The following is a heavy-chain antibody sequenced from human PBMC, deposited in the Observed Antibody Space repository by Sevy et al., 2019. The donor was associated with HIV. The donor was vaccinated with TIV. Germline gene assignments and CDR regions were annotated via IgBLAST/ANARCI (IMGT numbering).Heavy chain of an antibody. V-gene: IGHV3-72*01. CDR1: GFTFSDHY. D-gene: IGHD6-13*01. CDR3: ATHAGIAAAGRVFDY. Sequence: GGSLRLSCAASGFTFSDHYMEWVRHAPGKGLEWVGRIRNKADIYTTEYAASVKGRFTISRDDSKNSLFLLMNSLKTEDTAVYYCATHAGIAAAGRVFDYWGQGTLVTVSS. CDR2: IRNKADIYTT. J-gene: IGHJ4*02.